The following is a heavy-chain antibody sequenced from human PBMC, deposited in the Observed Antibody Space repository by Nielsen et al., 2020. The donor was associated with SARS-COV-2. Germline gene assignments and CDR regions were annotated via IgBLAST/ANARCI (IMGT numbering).Heavy chain of an antibody. CDR1: GGSISRYY. CDR2: VHHTGDT. CDR3: ARVDAFSSSAPRFYFDY. Sequence: SETLSLTCTVSGGSISRYYWTRIRQSPGNGLEWIGYVHHTGDTNYSPSLKSRVTISVDTSKNQFSLKLSSVTAADTAVYYCARVDAFSSSAPRFYFDYWGQGTLVTVSS. J-gene: IGHJ4*02. V-gene: IGHV4-59*12. D-gene: IGHD6-6*01.